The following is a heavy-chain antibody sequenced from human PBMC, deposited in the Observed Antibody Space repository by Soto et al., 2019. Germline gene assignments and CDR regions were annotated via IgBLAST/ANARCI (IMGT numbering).Heavy chain of an antibody. J-gene: IGHJ4*02. CDR1: GFTFSTYA. CDR2: FSGSGGKT. CDR3: ATLNDFWSGYHIDY. V-gene: IGHV3-23*01. D-gene: IGHD3-3*01. Sequence: LRLSCAASGFTFSTYAMSWVRQAPGKGLEWVSGFSGSGGKTYYVDSVKGRFTVSRDNSKNTLYLQMDSLRAEDTAVYYCATLNDFWSGYHIDYWGQGTLVTVSS.